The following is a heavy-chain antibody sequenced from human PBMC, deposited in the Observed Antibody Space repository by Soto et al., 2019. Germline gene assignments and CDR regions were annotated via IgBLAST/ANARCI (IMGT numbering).Heavy chain of an antibody. CDR3: ARGVMAAGLYFFDF. Sequence: SEILSLTCTVSRGSISTHYWSWIRQPPGKGLEWIGYIYYSGSTNYNPSLKSRVTMSVDTSKNQFSLKLTSVTAADSAVYYCARGVMAAGLYFFDFWGQGTLVTVS. CDR2: IYYSGST. J-gene: IGHJ4*02. V-gene: IGHV4-59*11. CDR1: RGSISTHY. D-gene: IGHD2-15*01.